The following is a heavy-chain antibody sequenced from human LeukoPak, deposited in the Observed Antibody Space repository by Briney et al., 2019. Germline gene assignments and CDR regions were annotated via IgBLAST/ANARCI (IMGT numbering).Heavy chain of an antibody. Sequence: GGSLRLSCAASGFTFSSYAMSWVRQAPGKGLEWVSTISGSGDSTYYADSVKGRFTISRDSFKNTLYLQMNSLRAEDTAVYYCAKGRSLAVAGYVDYWGQGTLVTVSS. D-gene: IGHD6-19*01. V-gene: IGHV3-23*01. CDR3: AKGRSLAVAGYVDY. CDR1: GFTFSSYA. J-gene: IGHJ4*02. CDR2: ISGSGDST.